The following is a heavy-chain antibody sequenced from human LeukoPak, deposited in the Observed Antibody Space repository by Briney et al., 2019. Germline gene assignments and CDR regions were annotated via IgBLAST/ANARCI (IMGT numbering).Heavy chain of an antibody. CDR2: IRGSGGST. CDR3: AKRAYDYGDYIDY. V-gene: IGHV3-23*01. D-gene: IGHD4-17*01. Sequence: QPGGSLRLSCAASGFTFSSYAMNWVRQAPGKGLEWVSTIRGSGGSTYYADSVKGRFTISRDNSKNTLYVQMNSLRAEDTAVYYCAKRAYDYGDYIDYWGQGTLVTVSS. CDR1: GFTFSSYA. J-gene: IGHJ4*02.